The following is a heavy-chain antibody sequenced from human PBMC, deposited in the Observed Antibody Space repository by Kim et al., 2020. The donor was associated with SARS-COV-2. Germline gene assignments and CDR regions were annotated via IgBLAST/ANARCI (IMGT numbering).Heavy chain of an antibody. J-gene: IGHJ5*02. CDR2: GNGNT. V-gene: IGHV1-3*01. Sequence: GNGNTKYSQKFQSRVTITRDTSASTAYMELSSLRSEDTAVYYCARGVFDPWGQGTLVTVSS. D-gene: IGHD3-16*01. CDR3: ARGVFDP.